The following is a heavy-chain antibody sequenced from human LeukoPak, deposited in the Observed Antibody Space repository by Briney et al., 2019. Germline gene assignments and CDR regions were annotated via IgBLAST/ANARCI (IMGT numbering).Heavy chain of an antibody. CDR3: ARLHPGIAAAGKEGFDY. J-gene: IGHJ4*02. D-gene: IGHD6-13*01. CDR1: GYTFTGYY. V-gene: IGHV1-2*02. Sequence: GASVKVSCKASGYTFTGYYKHWVRQAPGQGLEWMGWINPNSGGTNYAQKFQGRVTMTRDTSISTAYMELSRLRSDDTAVYYCARLHPGIAAAGKEGFDYWGQGTLVTVSS. CDR2: INPNSGGT.